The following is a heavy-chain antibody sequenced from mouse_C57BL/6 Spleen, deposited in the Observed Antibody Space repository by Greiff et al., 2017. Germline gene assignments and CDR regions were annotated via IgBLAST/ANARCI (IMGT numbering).Heavy chain of an antibody. V-gene: IGHV3-6*01. J-gene: IGHJ4*01. CDR2: ISYDGSN. D-gene: IGHD3-1*01. CDR1: GYSITSGYY. CDR3: AKRGGYDYAMDY. Sequence: DVQLQESGPGLVKPSQSLSLTCSVTGYSITSGYYWNWIRQFPGNKLEWMGYISYDGSNNYNPSLKNRISINSDTSKNQFFLKLNSVTTEDTATYYCAKRGGYDYAMDYWGQGTSVTVSS.